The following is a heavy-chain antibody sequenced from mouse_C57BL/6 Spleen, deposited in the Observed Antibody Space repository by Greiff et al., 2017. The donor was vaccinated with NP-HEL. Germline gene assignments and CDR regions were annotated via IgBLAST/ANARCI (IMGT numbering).Heavy chain of an antibody. J-gene: IGHJ3*01. D-gene: IGHD1-1*01. CDR1: GFSLTSYG. CDR3: ASDYGSSRLAY. Sequence: VNVVESGPGLVAPSQSLSITCTVSGFSLTSYGVDWVRQSPGKGLEWLGVIWGVGSTNYNSALKSRLSISKDNSKSQVFLKMNSLQTDDTAMYYCASDYGSSRLAYWGQGTLVTVSA. V-gene: IGHV2-6*01. CDR2: IWGVGST.